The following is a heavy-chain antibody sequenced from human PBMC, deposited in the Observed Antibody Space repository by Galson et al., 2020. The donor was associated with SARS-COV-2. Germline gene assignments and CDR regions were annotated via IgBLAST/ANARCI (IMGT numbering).Heavy chain of an antibody. V-gene: IGHV3-30*01. CDR1: GFTFSSYA. CDR3: GRDRGPEYFFYYYRDV. CDR2: ISHDGTNN. D-gene: IGHD3-10*01. J-gene: IGHJ6*03. Sequence: GRSLRLSCAPSGFTFSSYAMNWVRKHPGQGLEWVAVISHDGTNNNYADSVKGRFTISRDNSKNTLHLQMTSLTVEDTAVFYCGRDRGPEYFFYYYRDVWGKGTTGTVS.